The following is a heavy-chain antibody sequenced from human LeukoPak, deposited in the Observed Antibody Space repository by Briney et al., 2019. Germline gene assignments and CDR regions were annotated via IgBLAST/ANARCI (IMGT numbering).Heavy chain of an antibody. J-gene: IGHJ4*02. CDR3: ARDHRPLPPRSHSSSWDYTDY. D-gene: IGHD6-13*01. CDR1: GFTFSNQG. CDR2: ISSSGSTI. V-gene: IGHV3-48*04. Sequence: GGSLRLSCAASGFTFSNQGMHWVRQAPGKGLEWVSYISSSGSTIYYADSVKGRFTISRDNAKNSLYLQMNSLRAEDTAVYYCARDHRPLPPRSHSSSWDYTDYWGQGTLVTVSS.